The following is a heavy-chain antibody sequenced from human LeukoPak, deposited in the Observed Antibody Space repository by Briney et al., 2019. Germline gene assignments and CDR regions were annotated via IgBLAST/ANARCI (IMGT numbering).Heavy chain of an antibody. CDR1: GGTFSSYA. V-gene: IGHV1-2*02. Sequence: ASVKVSCKASGGTFSSYAISWVRQAPGQGLEWMGWINPNSGGTNYAQKFQGRVTMTRDTSISTAYMELSRLRSDDTAVYYCARDLSLVSSPHYYYYYYMDVWGKGTTVTVSS. CDR2: INPNSGGT. J-gene: IGHJ6*03. D-gene: IGHD6-13*01. CDR3: ARDLSLVSSPHYYYYYYMDV.